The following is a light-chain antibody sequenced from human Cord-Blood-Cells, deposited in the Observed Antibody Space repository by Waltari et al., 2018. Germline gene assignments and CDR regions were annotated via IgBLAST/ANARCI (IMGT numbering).Light chain of an antibody. J-gene: IGKJ5*01. CDR1: QSLLHSNGYNY. CDR2: LGS. V-gene: IGKV2-28*01. CDR3: MQALQTPT. Sequence: DIVMTQSPLSLPVTPGEPASIPCRSSQSLLHSNGYNYLDWYLQKPGQSPQLLIYLGSNRASGVPDRFSDSGSGTDFTLKISRVEAEDVGVYYCMQALQTPTFGQGTRLEIK.